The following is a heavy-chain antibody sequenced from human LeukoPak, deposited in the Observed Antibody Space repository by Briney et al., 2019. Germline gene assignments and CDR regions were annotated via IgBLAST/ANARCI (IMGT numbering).Heavy chain of an antibody. CDR1: GYTFTSYY. CDR2: INPSGGST. V-gene: IGHV1-46*01. D-gene: IGHD3-10*01. J-gene: IGHJ5*02. CDR3: VRDGEGVAISVNYWFDP. Sequence: ASVKVSCKASGYTFTSYYMHWVRQAPGQGLEWMGIINPSGGSTSYAQKFQGRVTMTRDTSISTAYMELGGLRSEDTAVYYCVRDGEGVAISVNYWFDPWGQGTLVTVSS.